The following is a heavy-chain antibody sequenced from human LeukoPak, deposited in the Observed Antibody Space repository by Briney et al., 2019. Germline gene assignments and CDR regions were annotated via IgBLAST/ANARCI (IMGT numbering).Heavy chain of an antibody. J-gene: IGHJ6*03. V-gene: IGHV1-18*01. D-gene: IGHD3-3*01. CDR1: GYTLTSYG. Sequence: ASLKVSCKASGYTLTSYGISWVRQAPGQGREWMGWISAYNGNTNYAQELQGRVTMTTDTSTSTAYMELRRLRSDDTAVYYCARAYDFWSGPYYYYMDVWGKGTTVTVSS. CDR3: ARAYDFWSGPYYYYMDV. CDR2: ISAYNGNT.